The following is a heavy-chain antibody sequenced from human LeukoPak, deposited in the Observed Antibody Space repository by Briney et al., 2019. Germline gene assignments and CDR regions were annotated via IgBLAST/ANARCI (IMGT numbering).Heavy chain of an antibody. CDR1: GYTFTDYY. Sequence: ASVKVSCKASGYTFTDYYIYWVRQASGQGLEWMGWTNPNNGDTNYAQKFQGRVTVTRDTSIGTAYMELSRLRSDDTAVYYCARRTGAAGDLDYWGQGTLVIVSP. CDR2: TNPNNGDT. D-gene: IGHD6-13*01. V-gene: IGHV1-2*02. J-gene: IGHJ4*02. CDR3: ARRTGAAGDLDY.